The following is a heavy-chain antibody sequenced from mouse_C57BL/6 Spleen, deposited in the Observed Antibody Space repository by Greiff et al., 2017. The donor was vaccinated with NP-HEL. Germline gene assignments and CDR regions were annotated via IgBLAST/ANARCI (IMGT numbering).Heavy chain of an antibody. CDR1: GFNIKDDY. D-gene: IGHD1-1*01. CDR2: IDPENGDT. CDR3: TTGITTVPAY. Sequence: EVQLQQSGAELVRPGASVKLSCTASGFNIKDDYMHWVKQRPEQGLEWIGWIDPENGDTEYASKFQGTATITADTSSNTAYLQLSSLTSEDTAVYYCTTGITTVPAYWGQGTLVTVSA. J-gene: IGHJ3*01. V-gene: IGHV14-4*01.